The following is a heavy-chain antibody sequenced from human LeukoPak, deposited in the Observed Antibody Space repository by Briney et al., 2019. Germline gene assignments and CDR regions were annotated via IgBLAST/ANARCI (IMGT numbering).Heavy chain of an antibody. CDR2: IYTSGST. J-gene: IGHJ6*03. CDR1: GGSISSYY. D-gene: IGHD6-6*01. CDR3: ARHHFIAARPNSYYSYMDV. V-gene: IGHV4-4*09. Sequence: SETLSLTCTVSGGSISSYYWSWIRQPPGKGLEWIGYIYTSGSTNYNASLKSRVTIAEDTSTNPISLKRSSVTAADTAVYYWARHHFIAARPNSYYSYMDVWGKGTTVTVSS.